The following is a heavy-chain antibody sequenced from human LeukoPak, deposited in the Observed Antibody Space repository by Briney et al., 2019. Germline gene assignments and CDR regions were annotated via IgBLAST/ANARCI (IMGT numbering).Heavy chain of an antibody. J-gene: IGHJ4*02. V-gene: IGHV1-69*04. CDR1: GGTFSSYA. CDR2: IIPILGIA. Sequence: SVKVSCKASGGTFSSYAISWVRQAPGQGLEWMGRIIPILGIANYAQKFQGRVTITADKSTSTAYMELSSLRSEDTAVYYCATHLLAAPTRNDYWGQGTLVTVSS. CDR3: ATHLLAAPTRNDY. D-gene: IGHD6-25*01.